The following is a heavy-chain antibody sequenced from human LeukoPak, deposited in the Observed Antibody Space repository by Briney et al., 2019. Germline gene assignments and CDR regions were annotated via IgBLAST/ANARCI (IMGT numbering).Heavy chain of an antibody. Sequence: SETLSLTCTVSGGSVSSGSYYWSWIRQPPGKGLEWIGYINYSGSTNYNPSLKSRVTISVDTSKNQFSLKLSSVTAADTAVYYCARVESYTVFDYWGQGTLVTVSS. CDR3: ARVESYTVFDY. D-gene: IGHD1-26*01. V-gene: IGHV4-61*01. CDR1: GGSVSSGSYY. J-gene: IGHJ4*02. CDR2: INYSGST.